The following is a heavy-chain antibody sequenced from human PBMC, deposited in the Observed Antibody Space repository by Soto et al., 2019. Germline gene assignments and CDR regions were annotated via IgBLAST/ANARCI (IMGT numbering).Heavy chain of an antibody. D-gene: IGHD1-1*01. CDR2: ISPNNGDT. J-gene: IGHJ4*02. V-gene: IGHV1-2*02. CDR1: GSTFTRSY. CDR3: ARSSPLLGETGTTGVDD. Sequence: QVQLVQSEAEVRKPGASLKVSCKTSGSTFTRSYIHWVRQAPGQGLEWMGWISPNNGDTHFAQRFQGRVTMTRDTSIGTAYMELSSLTSDDTAVYYCARSSPLLGETGTTGVDDWGQGTLVTVSS.